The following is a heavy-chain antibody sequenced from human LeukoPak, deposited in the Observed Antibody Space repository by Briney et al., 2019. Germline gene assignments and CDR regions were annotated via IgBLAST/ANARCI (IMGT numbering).Heavy chain of an antibody. D-gene: IGHD3-16*01. CDR2: IARSGGYT. CDR3: AKLPAAGGDYVYMDS. V-gene: IGHV3-23*01. CDR1: GFTLTNYA. J-gene: IGHJ4*02. Sequence: GGSLILSCAASGFTLTNYAMTWVRQAPGKGLEWVSAIARSGGYTYYADSVRGRFTISRDNSKNTLYLQMSSLRAEDTAVYYCAKLPAAGGDYVYMDSWGQGTLVTVSS.